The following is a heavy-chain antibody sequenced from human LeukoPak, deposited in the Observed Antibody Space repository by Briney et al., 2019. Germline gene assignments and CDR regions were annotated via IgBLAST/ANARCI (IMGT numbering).Heavy chain of an antibody. V-gene: IGHV3-23*01. J-gene: IGHJ4*02. CDR1: GFTVSSNE. D-gene: IGHD1-26*01. CDR3: AKDQWELTYFDY. Sequence: HPGGSLRLSCAASGFTVSSNEMSWVRQAPGKGLEWVSAISGSGGSTYYADSVKGRFTISRDNSKNTLYLQMNSLRAEDTAVYYCAKDQWELTYFDYWGQGTLVTVSS. CDR2: ISGSGGST.